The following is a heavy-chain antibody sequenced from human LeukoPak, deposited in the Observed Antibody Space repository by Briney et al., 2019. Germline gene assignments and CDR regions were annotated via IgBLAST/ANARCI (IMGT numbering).Heavy chain of an antibody. CDR1: GFTSSSYA. CDR2: TCGSGGST. J-gene: IGHJ3*02. D-gene: IGHD6-13*01. Sequence: HPRGSLRLSCAPSGFTSSSYAMSCVSHAPERRHEWVSATCGSGGSTYYADSVKGRFTISRDNSKNTLYLQMNSLRAEDTAVYYCAKDPGSSSWPNDAFDIWGQGTMVTVSS. V-gene: IGHV3-23*01. CDR3: AKDPGSSSWPNDAFDI.